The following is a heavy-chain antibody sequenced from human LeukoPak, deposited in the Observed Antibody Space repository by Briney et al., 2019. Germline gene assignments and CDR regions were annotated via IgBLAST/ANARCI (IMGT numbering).Heavy chain of an antibody. D-gene: IGHD1-20*01. Sequence: GGSLRLSCAASGFTFSTYWMHWVRQAPGKGLELVSSISTSSTYIYYADSVKGRFTISRDNAKNSLYLQMNSLRAEDTAVYYCARDPPFIIGTTFFDYWGQGTLVTVSS. CDR1: GFTFSTYW. J-gene: IGHJ4*02. CDR2: ISTSSTYI. V-gene: IGHV3-21*01. CDR3: ARDPPFIIGTTFFDY.